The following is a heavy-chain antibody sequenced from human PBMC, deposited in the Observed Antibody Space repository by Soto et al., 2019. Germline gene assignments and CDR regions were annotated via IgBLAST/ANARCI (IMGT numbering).Heavy chain of an antibody. V-gene: IGHV5-51*01. J-gene: IGHJ4*02. D-gene: IGHD6-19*01. CDR1: GYRFANYW. Sequence: EVQLVQSGAEVKKPGESLKISCKGSGYRFANYWIGWVRQVPGKGLGWMGIVYPGDSDIRYSPSFEGHVTISADKSINTAYLRWSSPRASDTAMYYCGRAHSNGWYQHFDFWGQGTLVTVSS. CDR3: GRAHSNGWYQHFDF. CDR2: VYPGDSDI.